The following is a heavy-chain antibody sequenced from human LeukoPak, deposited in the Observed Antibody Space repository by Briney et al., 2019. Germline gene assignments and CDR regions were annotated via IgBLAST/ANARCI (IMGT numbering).Heavy chain of an antibody. CDR2: IIPIFGTA. CDR3: ASPDQYSGSYYGDAFDI. D-gene: IGHD1-26*01. V-gene: IGHV1-69*06. J-gene: IGHJ3*02. Sequence: SVKVSCKASGGTFSSYAISWVRQAPGQGLEWMGGIIPIFGTANYAQKFQGRVTITADKSTSTAYMELSSLRSEDAAVYYCASPDQYSGSYYGDAFDIWGQGTMVTVSS. CDR1: GGTFSSYA.